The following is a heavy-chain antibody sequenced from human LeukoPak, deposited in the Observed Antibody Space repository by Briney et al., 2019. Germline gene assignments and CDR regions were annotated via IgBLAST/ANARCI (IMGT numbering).Heavy chain of an antibody. CDR1: GFTLSNYA. V-gene: IGHV3-23*01. CDR2: ISDSAGSP. J-gene: IGHJ4*02. D-gene: IGHD6-19*01. Sequence: GGSLRLSCAASGFTLSNYAMSWVRQAPGKGLEWVSTISDSAGSPYYADSVKGRFTISRDSSKNTLSQQMNSLRAEDTAVYYCAKDYSSGWYDYWGQGTLVTVSS. CDR3: AKDYSSGWYDY.